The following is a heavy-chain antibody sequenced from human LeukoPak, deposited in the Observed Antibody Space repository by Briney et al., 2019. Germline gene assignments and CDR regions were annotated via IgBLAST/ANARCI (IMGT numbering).Heavy chain of an antibody. V-gene: IGHV4-59*12. CDR3: ARDSGYDILTGLYYNGMDV. CDR2: IYYSGST. CDR1: GSSISSYY. D-gene: IGHD3-9*01. Sequence: PSETLSLTCTVSGSSISSYYWSWIRQPPGKGLEWIGYIYYSGSTNYNPSLESRFTISVDTSKNQLSLKLSSVTAADTDVYYCARDSGYDILTGLYYNGMDVWGQGTTVTVSS. J-gene: IGHJ6*02.